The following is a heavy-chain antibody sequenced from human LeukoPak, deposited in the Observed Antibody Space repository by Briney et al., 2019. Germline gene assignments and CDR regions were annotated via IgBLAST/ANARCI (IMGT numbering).Heavy chain of an antibody. D-gene: IGHD3-10*01. CDR2: ISSSSSHI. CDR3: ARWGSGSYYYFDY. CDR1: GFTFSSYS. V-gene: IGHV3-21*04. J-gene: IGHJ4*02. Sequence: PGGSLRLSCAASGFTFSSYSMNWVRQAPGKGLEWVSSISSSSSHIHSADSVKGRFTISRDNAKNSLYLEMNSLRAEDTALYYCARWGSGSYYYFDYWGQGTLVTVSS.